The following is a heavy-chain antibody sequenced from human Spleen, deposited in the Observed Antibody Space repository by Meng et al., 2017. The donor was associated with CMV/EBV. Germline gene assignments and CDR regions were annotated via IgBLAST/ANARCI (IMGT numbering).Heavy chain of an antibody. CDR1: GFTFSSYR. CDR2: ISSSSSYI. V-gene: IGHV3-21*01. D-gene: IGHD3-3*01. CDR3: ASGYDFWSGYYTGY. J-gene: IGHJ4*02. Sequence: ASGFTFSSYRMNWVRQAPGKGLEWVSSISSSSSYIYYADSVKGRFTISRDNAKNSLYLQMNSLRAEDTAVYYCASGYDFWSGYYTGYWGQGTLVTVSS.